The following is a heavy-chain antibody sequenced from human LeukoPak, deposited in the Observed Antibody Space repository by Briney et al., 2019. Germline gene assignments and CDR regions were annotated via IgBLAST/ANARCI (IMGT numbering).Heavy chain of an antibody. D-gene: IGHD3-10*01. CDR3: AKDSVWFGEYTEYYFDS. V-gene: IGHV3-30*02. CDR1: GFTFSSYG. CDR2: IRYDGSNE. J-gene: IGHJ4*02. Sequence: GGSLRLSCAASGFTFSSYGMHWVRQAPGKGLEWVAFIRYDGSNEYYADSVKGRFTTSRDNSNDTLYLQMNGLRAEDTAVYYCAKDSVWFGEYTEYYFDSWGQGTLVTVSS.